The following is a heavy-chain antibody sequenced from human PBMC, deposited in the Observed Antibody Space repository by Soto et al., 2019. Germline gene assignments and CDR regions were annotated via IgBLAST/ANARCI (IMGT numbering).Heavy chain of an antibody. V-gene: IGHV4-61*01. Sequence: SETMSLTCPVAGLYVISDSCWSWNRTAPGKGLEWIGYAYYRGGTRYNPSLKSRLTISVDTSKNQFSLSLSSVTPTDTAVYYCARDLGQGNTPAHNYFDFWGQGSLVTVSS. D-gene: IGHD3-16*01. CDR3: ARDLGQGNTPAHNYFDF. CDR1: GLYVISDSC. J-gene: IGHJ4*02. CDR2: AYYRGGT.